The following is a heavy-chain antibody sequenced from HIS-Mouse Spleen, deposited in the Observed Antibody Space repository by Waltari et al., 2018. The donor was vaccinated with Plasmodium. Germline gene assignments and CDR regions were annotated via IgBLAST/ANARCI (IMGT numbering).Heavy chain of an antibody. CDR1: GGSFSGYY. CDR2: INHSGST. D-gene: IGHD4-17*01. V-gene: IGHV4-34*01. CDR3: ASQRDYGGDY. Sequence: QVQLQQWGAGLLKPSETLSLTCAVYGGSFSGYYWSWIRQPPGKGLEWIGEINHSGSTNYNPSLKSRVTISVDTSKNQFSLKLSSVTAADTAVYYCASQRDYGGDYWGQGTLVTVSS. J-gene: IGHJ4*02.